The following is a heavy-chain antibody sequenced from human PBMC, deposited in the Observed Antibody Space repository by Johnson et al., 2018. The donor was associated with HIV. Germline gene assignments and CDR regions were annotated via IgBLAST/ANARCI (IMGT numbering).Heavy chain of an antibody. CDR1: GFTVSSNY. V-gene: IGHV3-38-3*01. J-gene: IGHJ3*02. CDR3: AKDITDQAI. Sequence: VQLVESGGGLVQPGGSLRLSCAASGFTVSSNYMSWVRQAPGKGRFTISRDNAKNSLYLQMNSLRAEDTAVYYCAKDITDQAIWGQGTMVTVSS.